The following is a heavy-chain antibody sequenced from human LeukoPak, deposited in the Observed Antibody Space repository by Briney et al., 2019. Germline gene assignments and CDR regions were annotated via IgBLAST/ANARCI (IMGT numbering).Heavy chain of an antibody. V-gene: IGHV4-59*01. CDR1: GGSISSYY. J-gene: IGHJ6*03. CDR3: ARGYSNYPLYMDV. D-gene: IGHD4-11*01. CDR2: IYYSGST. Sequence: PSETLSLTCTVSGGSISSYYWSWIRQPPGKGLEWIGYIYYSGSTNYNPSLKSRVTISVDTSKNQFSLKLSSVPAADTAVYYCARGYSNYPLYMDVWGKGTTVTVSS.